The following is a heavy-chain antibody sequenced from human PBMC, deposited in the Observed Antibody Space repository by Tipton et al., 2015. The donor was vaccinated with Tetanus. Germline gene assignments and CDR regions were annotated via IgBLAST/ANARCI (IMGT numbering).Heavy chain of an antibody. V-gene: IGHV4-31*03. D-gene: IGHD6-6*01. CDR3: ARDQGGGRVVRLNWLDP. J-gene: IGHJ5*02. Sequence: TLSLTCTVSGDSISRGGYFWQWVRQRPGEGPGGVGYIYYNGDTYYNPSLKRRVSMSVDTSKNQFSLNLNSVTAADTAVYYCARDQGGGRVVRLNWLDPWGQGTLVTVSS. CDR2: IYYNGDT. CDR1: GDSISRGGYF.